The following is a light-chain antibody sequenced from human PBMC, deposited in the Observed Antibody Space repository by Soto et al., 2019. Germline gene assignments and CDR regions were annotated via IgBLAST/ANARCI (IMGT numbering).Light chain of an antibody. Sequence: DIQMTQSPSSLSASVGDRVTITCRASQSIITYLNWYQQKPGKAPNVLIYGASSLQSGVPSRFSGSGSGTDFTLTISSLQPEDFATYYCQQSYTVPYTFGQGTMLEIK. V-gene: IGKV1-39*01. CDR1: QSIITY. J-gene: IGKJ2*01. CDR2: GAS. CDR3: QQSYTVPYT.